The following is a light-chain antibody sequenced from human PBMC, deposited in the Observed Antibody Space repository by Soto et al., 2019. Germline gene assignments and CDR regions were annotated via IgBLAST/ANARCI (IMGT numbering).Light chain of an antibody. Sequence: EIVLTQSPATLSLSPGERATLSCRASQSVSSYLAWYQQKPGQAPRLLIYDASNRATGSPASFSGSGSGTDFTLTISSLEPEDFAVYYCQQRSNSPITFGQGTRLEIK. J-gene: IGKJ5*01. CDR2: DAS. CDR1: QSVSSY. CDR3: QQRSNSPIT. V-gene: IGKV3-11*01.